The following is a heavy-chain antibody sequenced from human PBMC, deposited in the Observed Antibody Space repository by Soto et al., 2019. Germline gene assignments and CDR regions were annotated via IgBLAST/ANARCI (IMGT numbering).Heavy chain of an antibody. CDR1: GFTFSSYA. D-gene: IGHD2-2*01. V-gene: IGHV3-23*01. CDR2: ISGSGGST. J-gene: IGHJ3*02. Sequence: EVQLLESGGGWVQPGGSLRLSCEASGFTFSSYAMSWVRQAPGKGLEWVSAISGSGGSTYYADSVKGRFTISRDNSKNTLYLQMNSLRAEDTAVYYCAKDALPAAIASRAFDIWGQGTMVTVSS. CDR3: AKDALPAAIASRAFDI.